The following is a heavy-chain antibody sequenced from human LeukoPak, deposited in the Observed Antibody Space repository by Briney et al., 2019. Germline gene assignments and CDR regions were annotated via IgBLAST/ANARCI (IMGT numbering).Heavy chain of an antibody. CDR3: TKSPYGDYLIDY. CDR2: VSASGGST. J-gene: IGHJ4*02. D-gene: IGHD4-17*01. V-gene: IGHV3-23*01. CDR1: GFTFSSYA. Sequence: GGSLRLSCAASGFTFSSYAMSWVRQAPGKGLEWVSAVSASGGSTYYADSVKGRFTISRDNSKNTLYLQMNSLRAEDTAVYYCTKSPYGDYLIDYWGQGTLVTVSS.